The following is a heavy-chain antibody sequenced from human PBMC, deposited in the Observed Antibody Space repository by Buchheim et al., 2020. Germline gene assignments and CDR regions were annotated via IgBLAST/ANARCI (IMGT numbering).Heavy chain of an antibody. CDR3: ARESVQAAVSFDF. CDR1: GFAFSTYS. CDR2: ITSGSSTP. J-gene: IGHJ4*02. Sequence: EVQLVESGGGLVQPGGSLRLSCAASGFAFSTYSMLWVRQAPGKGLEWVSYITSGSSTPDYADSVRGRFTISRDNAKNSLHLQMNSLRHEDSAVYYCARESVQAAVSFDFWGQGSL. D-gene: IGHD2-2*01. V-gene: IGHV3-48*02.